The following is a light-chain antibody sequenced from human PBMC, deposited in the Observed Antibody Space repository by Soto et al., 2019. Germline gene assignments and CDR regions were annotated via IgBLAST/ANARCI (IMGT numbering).Light chain of an antibody. CDR3: QPNHSTAPST. V-gene: IGKV1-39*01. CDR2: AAS. Sequence: SASSRRAWVAPRVYINDRASQSISGYLNWYQPKPGKAPTLLXYAASSLQSGVPARFSGSGSGTASTLTVSSLQTDDFASYPCQPNHSTAPSTFSQGTRLEIK. J-gene: IGKJ5*01. CDR1: QSISGY.